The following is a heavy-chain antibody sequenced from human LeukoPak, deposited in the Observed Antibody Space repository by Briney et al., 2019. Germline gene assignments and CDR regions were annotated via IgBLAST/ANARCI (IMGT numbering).Heavy chain of an antibody. J-gene: IGHJ4*02. CDR1: GYTFTSYD. Sequence: ASVKVSCKASGYTFTSYDINWVRQATGQGLEWMGWMNPNSGNTGYAQKFQGRVTMTRNTSISTAYMELSRLRSEDTAVYYCARSLDDYVWGSYRLGFDYWGQGTLVTVSS. CDR3: ARSLDDYVWGSYRLGFDY. CDR2: MNPNSGNT. D-gene: IGHD3-16*02. V-gene: IGHV1-8*01.